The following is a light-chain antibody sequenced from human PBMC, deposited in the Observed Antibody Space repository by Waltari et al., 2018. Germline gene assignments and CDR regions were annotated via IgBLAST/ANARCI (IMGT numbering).Light chain of an antibody. Sequence: QVTQLPSAIAASIGDRGPITCRASQGISNYLAWVQQKPGKVPKRLIYATSSLQSGVPSRFSGSGSGTEFTLTLSSLQPEDFATYYCLQHNSYPYPFGQGTKLEIK. J-gene: IGKJ2*01. CDR2: ATS. CDR3: LQHNSYPYP. V-gene: IGKV1-17*03. CDR1: QGISNY.